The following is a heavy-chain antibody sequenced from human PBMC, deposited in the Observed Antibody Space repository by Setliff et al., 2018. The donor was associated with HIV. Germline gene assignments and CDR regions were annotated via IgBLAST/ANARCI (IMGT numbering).Heavy chain of an antibody. J-gene: IGHJ2*01. CDR2: VNHSGST. CDR1: GGSFSDYY. CDR3: ARSNLRRYGDPDWYFDL. V-gene: IGHV4-34*01. D-gene: IGHD4-17*01. Sequence: SETLSLTCAVYGGSFSDYYWTWIRQSPGKGLEWIGDVNHSGSTNYNPSLKSRVTISVDTSKNQFSLNLSSVTAADTAVYYCARSNLRRYGDPDWYFDLWGRGTLVTVSS.